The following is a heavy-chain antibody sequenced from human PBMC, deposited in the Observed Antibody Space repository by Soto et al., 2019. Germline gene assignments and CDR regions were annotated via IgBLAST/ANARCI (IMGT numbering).Heavy chain of an antibody. CDR3: ARRYGSAIDY. V-gene: IGHV4-59*08. Sequence: QVQLQESGPGLVKPSETLSLTCTVSGGTISSWYWSWIRQPPGKGLEWIGYIYYSGSTNCNPSLKRRVTISVATSKNQFSLKLSSVTAADTAVYYCARRYGSAIDYWGQGTLVTVSS. CDR1: GGTISSWY. CDR2: IYYSGST. J-gene: IGHJ4*02. D-gene: IGHD1-26*01.